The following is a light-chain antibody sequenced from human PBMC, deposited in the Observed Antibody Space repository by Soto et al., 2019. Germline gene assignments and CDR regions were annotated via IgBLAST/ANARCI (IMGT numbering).Light chain of an antibody. V-gene: IGLV2-11*01. CDR3: CSYAGSYPHVV. Sequence: QSALTQPRSVSGSPGQSVTISCTGTSSDVGGYNYVSWYQQHPGKAPKLMIYDVSKRPSGVPDRFSGSKSGNTASLAIPGLQAEDEADYYCCSYAGSYPHVVFGGGTKLTVL. CDR1: SSDVGGYNY. CDR2: DVS. J-gene: IGLJ2*01.